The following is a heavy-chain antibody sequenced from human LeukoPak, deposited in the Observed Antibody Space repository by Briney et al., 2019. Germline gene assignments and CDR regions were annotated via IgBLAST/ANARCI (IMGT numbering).Heavy chain of an antibody. J-gene: IGHJ3*02. Sequence: ASVTVSCMASGDTFTGYYMHWVRQAPGEGVERMGWINPNSGGTNYAQKFQGRVTMTRDTSISTAYMELSRLRSDDTAVYYCARDSHYDSSGPGGDDAFDIWGQGTMVTVSS. CDR3: ARDSHYDSSGPGGDDAFDI. D-gene: IGHD3-22*01. V-gene: IGHV1-2*02. CDR2: INPNSGGT. CDR1: GDTFTGYY.